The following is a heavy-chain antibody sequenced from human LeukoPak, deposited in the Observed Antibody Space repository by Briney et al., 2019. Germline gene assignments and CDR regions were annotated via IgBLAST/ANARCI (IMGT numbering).Heavy chain of an antibody. V-gene: IGHV1-2*04. CDR2: INPDSGGT. J-gene: IGHJ3*02. CDR1: GYTFTGYY. D-gene: IGHD1-14*01. Sequence: GASVKVSCRASGYTFTGYYMSWVRQAPGQGLEWMGWINPDSGGTHYAQNLQGWVTMTRDTSISTAYMELSRLRSDDTAVYYCARGTLTAPRSAFDIWGQGTMVTVSS. CDR3: ARGTLTAPRSAFDI.